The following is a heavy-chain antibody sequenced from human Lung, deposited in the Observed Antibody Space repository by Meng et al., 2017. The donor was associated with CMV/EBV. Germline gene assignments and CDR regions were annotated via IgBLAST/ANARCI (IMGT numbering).Heavy chain of an antibody. Sequence: SETLSLTCTVSGYSISSGYYWGWIRQPPGKGLEWIGTIYRGGTTYYNSPLKSRVTISVDTSKNQFSLKMSSVTAADTAVYYCAILFWGTSVLNGTPWGQGTLVTVSS. CDR3: AILFWGTSVLNGTP. D-gene: IGHD4-17*01. V-gene: IGHV4-38-2*02. J-gene: IGHJ4*02. CDR1: GYSISSGYY. CDR2: IYRGGTT.